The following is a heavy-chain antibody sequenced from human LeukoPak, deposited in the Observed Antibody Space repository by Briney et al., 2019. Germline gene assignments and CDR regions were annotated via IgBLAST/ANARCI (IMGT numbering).Heavy chain of an antibody. Sequence: ASVKVSCKASGYTFTSYGISWVRQAPGQGLEWMGWISACNGNTNYAQKLQGRVTMTTDTSTSTAYMELRSLRSDDTAVYYCATSNRIVGATVDAFDIWGQGTMVTVSS. D-gene: IGHD1-26*01. CDR1: GYTFTSYG. CDR3: ATSNRIVGATVDAFDI. J-gene: IGHJ3*02. V-gene: IGHV1-18*01. CDR2: ISACNGNT.